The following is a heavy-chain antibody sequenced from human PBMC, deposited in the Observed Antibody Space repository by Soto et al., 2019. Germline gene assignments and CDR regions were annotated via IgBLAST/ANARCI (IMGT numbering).Heavy chain of an antibody. J-gene: IGHJ3*02. D-gene: IGHD2-2*01. Sequence: ASVKGSCTTSGYTFTSHDVNWGRQATGQGLEWMGWMNPNSGNTGYSEKFQGRVSMTKNTSTSTAYMELSSLTSEDSAVYYCTRDHGIGYCSSTRCQDAFDIWGQGTMVTVSS. CDR3: TRDHGIGYCSSTRCQDAFDI. CDR2: MNPNSGNT. CDR1: GYTFTSHD. V-gene: IGHV1-8*01.